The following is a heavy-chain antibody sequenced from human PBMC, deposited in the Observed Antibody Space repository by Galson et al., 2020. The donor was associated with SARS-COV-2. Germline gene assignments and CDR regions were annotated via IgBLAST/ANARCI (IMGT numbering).Heavy chain of an antibody. J-gene: IGHJ6*02. CDR3: ARDLAHSSSSDYYYYYGMDV. CDR1: GFTFSDYY. D-gene: IGHD6-6*01. Sequence: GGSLRLSCAAPGFTFSDYYMSWIRQAPGKGLEWVSYISSSSSYTNYADSVKGRFTISRDNAKNSLYLQMNSLRAEDTAVYYCARDLAHSSSSDYYYYYGMDVWGQGTTVTVSS. V-gene: IGHV3-11*06. CDR2: ISSSSSYT.